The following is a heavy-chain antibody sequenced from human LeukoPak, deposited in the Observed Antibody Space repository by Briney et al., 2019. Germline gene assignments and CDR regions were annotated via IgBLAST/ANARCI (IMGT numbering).Heavy chain of an antibody. Sequence: PGGSLRLSCAASGFTFSGSAMHWVRQASGKGLEWVGRIRSKANSYATAYAASVKGRFTISRDDSKNTAYLQMNSLKTEDTAVYYCTRLTTVINPTSYYYYMDVWGKGTTVTVSS. CDR3: TRLTTVINPTSYYYYMDV. CDR2: IRSKANSYAT. V-gene: IGHV3-73*01. CDR1: GFTFSGSA. D-gene: IGHD4-11*01. J-gene: IGHJ6*03.